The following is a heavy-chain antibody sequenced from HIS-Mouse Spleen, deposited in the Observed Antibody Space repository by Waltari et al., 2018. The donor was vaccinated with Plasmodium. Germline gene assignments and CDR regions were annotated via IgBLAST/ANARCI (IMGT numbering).Heavy chain of an antibody. CDR2: IKQDGSEK. V-gene: IGHV3-7*01. J-gene: IGHJ2*01. D-gene: IGHD6-13*01. CDR1: GFTFSSYW. Sequence: EVQLVESGGGLVQPGGSLRLSCAASGFTFSSYWMSWVRQAQGMGLEGVANIKQDGSEKYYVDSVKGRFTISRDNAKNSLYLQMNSLRAEDTAVYYCASSWYWYFDLWGRGTLVTVSS. CDR3: ASSWYWYFDL.